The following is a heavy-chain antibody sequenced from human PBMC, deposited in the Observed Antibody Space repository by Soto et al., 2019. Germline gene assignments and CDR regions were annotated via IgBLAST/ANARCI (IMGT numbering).Heavy chain of an antibody. J-gene: IGHJ4*02. CDR2: IWYDGSNK. D-gene: IGHD3-22*01. CDR1: GFTFSSYG. CDR3: GRPGGYDISGFYGH. Sequence: PGGSLRLSCAASGFTFSSYGMHWVRQAPGKGLEWVAVIWYDGSNKYYADSVKGRFTISRDNSKNTLYLQMNSLRAEDTAVYYCGRPGGYDISGFYGHWGQGPLVPVSS. V-gene: IGHV3-33*01.